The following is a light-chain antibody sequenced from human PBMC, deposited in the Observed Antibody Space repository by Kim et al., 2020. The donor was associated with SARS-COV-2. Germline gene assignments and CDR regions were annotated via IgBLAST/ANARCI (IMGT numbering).Light chain of an antibody. J-gene: IGLJ3*02. CDR2: RNT. CDR1: SSNIGSNY. V-gene: IGLV1-47*01. Sequence: QSVLTQPPSTSGTPGQRVTMSCSGSSSNIGSNYVYWYQQLPGTAPKLLIYRNTQRPSGVPDRFSGSKSGTSASLAISGLQSEDEADYYCATWDDSLSGQVFGGGTQLTVL. CDR3: ATWDDSLSGQV.